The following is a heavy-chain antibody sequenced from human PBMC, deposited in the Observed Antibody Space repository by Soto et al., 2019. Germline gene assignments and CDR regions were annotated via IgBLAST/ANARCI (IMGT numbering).Heavy chain of an antibody. D-gene: IGHD6-19*01. V-gene: IGHV4-34*01. CDR3: ARGPPWNTSGWYVLDYYSYGMDV. CDR1: GGSFSGYY. J-gene: IGHJ6*02. CDR2: INHSGST. Sequence: ETLSLTCAVYGGSFSGYYWSWIRQPPGKGLEWIGEINHSGSTNYNPSLKSRVTISLDMSKNQFSLKLSSVTAADTAVYYCARGPPWNTSGWYVLDYYSYGMDVWGQGTTVTVSS.